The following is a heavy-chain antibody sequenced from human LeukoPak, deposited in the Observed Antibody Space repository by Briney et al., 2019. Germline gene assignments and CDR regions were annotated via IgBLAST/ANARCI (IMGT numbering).Heavy chain of an antibody. CDR1: GYTFTGYY. J-gene: IGHJ4*02. Sequence: ASVKVSCKASGYTFTGYYMHWVRQAPGQGLEWMGWINPNSGGTNYAQKFQGRVTMTRDTSISTAYMELSRLRSDDTAVYYCARELERLSLLGNWGQGTLVTVSS. CDR2: INPNSGGT. V-gene: IGHV1-2*02. CDR3: ARELERLSLLGN. D-gene: IGHD1-1*01.